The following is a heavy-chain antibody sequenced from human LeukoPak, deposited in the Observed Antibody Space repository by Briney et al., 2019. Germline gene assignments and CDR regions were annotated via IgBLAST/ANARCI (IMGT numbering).Heavy chain of an antibody. D-gene: IGHD3-22*01. J-gene: IGHJ5*02. CDR3: ARDQYYYDSSGYFNWFDP. Sequence: GGYLRRSCAASGFTFSSYWMHWVRQAPGKGLVWVSRINSDGSSTSYADSVKGRFTISRDKAKNTLYLQMNSMRAEDTAVYYCARDQYYYDSSGYFNWFDPWGQGTLVTVSS. V-gene: IGHV3-74*01. CDR2: INSDGSST. CDR1: GFTFSSYW.